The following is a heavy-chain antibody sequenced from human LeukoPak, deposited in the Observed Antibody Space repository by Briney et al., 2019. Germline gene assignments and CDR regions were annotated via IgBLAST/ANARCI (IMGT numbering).Heavy chain of an antibody. J-gene: IGHJ4*02. D-gene: IGHD6-19*01. Sequence: ASVKVSCKASGYTFTGYYMHWVRQAPGQGLEWMGWINPNSGGTNYAQKFQGRVTMTRDTSISTAYMELSRLRSDDTAVYYCARVPLIAVAGIDYWGQGTLVTVSS. CDR1: GYTFTGYY. CDR2: INPNSGGT. CDR3: ARVPLIAVAGIDY. V-gene: IGHV1-2*02.